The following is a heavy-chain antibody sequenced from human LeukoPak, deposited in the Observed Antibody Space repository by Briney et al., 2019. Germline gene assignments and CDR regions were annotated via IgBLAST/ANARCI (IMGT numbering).Heavy chain of an antibody. CDR3: ARAHIQDYTIVGLVDH. CDR2: ISSRSTYA. CDR1: GFTFSDYS. D-gene: IGHD1-26*01. V-gene: IGHV3-21*01. Sequence: GGSLRLSCAASGFTFSDYSMNWVRQAPGQGLEWVSSISSRSTYAYYADSVRGRFTISRDSAKNPLFLQMDSLRVEDTAVYYCARAHIQDYTIVGLVDHWGQGTLVTVSS. J-gene: IGHJ5*02.